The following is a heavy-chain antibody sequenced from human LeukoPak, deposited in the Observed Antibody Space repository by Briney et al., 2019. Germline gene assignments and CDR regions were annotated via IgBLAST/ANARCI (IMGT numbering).Heavy chain of an antibody. Sequence: GGTLRLSCAASGFTFSSYAMTWVRQAPGKGLEWVSTISGSGDSTYYADSVKGRFTISRDNAKNSVYLQMNSLRADDTAVYYCARLSYDSGTHYTCYEYWGQGTLVTVSS. CDR1: GFTFSSYA. J-gene: IGHJ4*02. CDR2: ISGSGDST. D-gene: IGHD3-10*01. V-gene: IGHV3-23*01. CDR3: ARLSYDSGTHYTCYEY.